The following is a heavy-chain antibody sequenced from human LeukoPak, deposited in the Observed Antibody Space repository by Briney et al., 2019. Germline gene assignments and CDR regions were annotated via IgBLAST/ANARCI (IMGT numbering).Heavy chain of an antibody. CDR2: ISYSGST. CDR1: GDSISSSSYY. J-gene: IGHJ4*02. Sequence: SETLSLTCTVSGDSISSSSYYWGWIRQPPGKGLEWIGSISYSGSTYYNPSLKSRITISVDTSKNQFSLKLSSVTAADTAVYYCARGTTVTPYFDYWGQGTLVTVSS. CDR3: ARGTTVTPYFDY. D-gene: IGHD4-17*01. V-gene: IGHV4-39*07.